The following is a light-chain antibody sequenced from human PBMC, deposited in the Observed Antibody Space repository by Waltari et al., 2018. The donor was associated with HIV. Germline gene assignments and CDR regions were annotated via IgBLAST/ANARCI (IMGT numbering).Light chain of an antibody. CDR1: SSDVGGHNY. J-gene: IGLJ2*01. Sequence: QSALTQPAYVSGSPGQSITISCTGTSSDVGGHNYVSWYQQHPGKAPKLMIYEVSHRPSGVSKRFSGSTSGNTASLTISGLQAEYEADYYCSSYTSSSTLYVVFGGGTKLTVL. V-gene: IGLV2-14*01. CDR2: EVS. CDR3: SSYTSSSTLYVV.